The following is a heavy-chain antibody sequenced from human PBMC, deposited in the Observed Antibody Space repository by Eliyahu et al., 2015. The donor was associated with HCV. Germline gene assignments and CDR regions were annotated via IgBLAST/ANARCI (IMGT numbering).Heavy chain of an antibody. CDR2: ISSSSSYI. D-gene: IGHD6-19*01. V-gene: IGHV3-21*01. CDR1: GFTFSSYS. CDR3: ARDKDTAVAGYYYYGMDV. Sequence: EVQLVESGGGLVKPGGSLRLSCAASGFTFSSYSMNWVRQAPGKGLEWVSSISSSSSYIYYADSVKGRFTISRDNAKNSLYLQMNSLRAEDTAVYYCARDKDTAVAGYYYYGMDVWGQGTTVTVSS. J-gene: IGHJ6*02.